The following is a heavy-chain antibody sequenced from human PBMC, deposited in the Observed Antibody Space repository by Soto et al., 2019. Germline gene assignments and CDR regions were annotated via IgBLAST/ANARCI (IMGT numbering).Heavy chain of an antibody. CDR1: GGSISSGDYY. V-gene: IGHV4-30-2*01. Sequence: PSETLSLTCTVSGGSISSGDYYWSWIRLPPGKRLEWIGYIYHRGTSHYNPSLKSRVTMSVDRSRNQFSLNLRSVTAADTAVYYCARTLDLGGSAGTNWFDPWGQGTLVTVSS. J-gene: IGHJ5*02. CDR3: ARTLDLGGSAGTNWFDP. CDR2: IYHRGTS. D-gene: IGHD2-15*01.